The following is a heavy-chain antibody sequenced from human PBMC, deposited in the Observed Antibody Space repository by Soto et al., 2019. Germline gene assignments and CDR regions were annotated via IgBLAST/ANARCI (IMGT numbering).Heavy chain of an antibody. CDR2: ISGSGGST. CDR1: GFTFSSYA. V-gene: IGHV3-23*01. D-gene: IGHD3-10*01. Sequence: PGGSLRLSCAASGFTFSSYAMSWVRQAPGKGLEWVSAISGSGGSTYYADSVKGRFTISRDNSKNTLYLQMNSLRAEDTAVYYCAKAARHYYGSGSHRGDAFDIWGQGTMVTVSS. J-gene: IGHJ3*02. CDR3: AKAARHYYGSGSHRGDAFDI.